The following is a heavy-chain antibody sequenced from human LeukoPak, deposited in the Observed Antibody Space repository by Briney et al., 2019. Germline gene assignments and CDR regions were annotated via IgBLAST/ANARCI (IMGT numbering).Heavy chain of an antibody. Sequence: ASVKVSCKVSGYTLTELSMHWVRQAPGKGLEWMGGFDPEDGETIYAQKFQGRVTMIEDTSTDTAYMELSSLRSEDTAVYYCATGLLPNDAFDIWGQGTMVTVSS. CDR3: ATGLLPNDAFDI. J-gene: IGHJ3*02. CDR1: GYTLTELS. V-gene: IGHV1-24*01. CDR2: FDPEDGET.